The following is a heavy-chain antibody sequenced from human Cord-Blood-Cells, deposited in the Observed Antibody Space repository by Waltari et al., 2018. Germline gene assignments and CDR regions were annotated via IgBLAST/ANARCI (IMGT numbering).Heavy chain of an antibody. D-gene: IGHD1-26*01. J-gene: IGHJ3*02. CDR3: ARGPVGQNAFDI. CDR2: INHSGST. CDR1: GGSFSGYY. V-gene: IGHV4-34*01. Sequence: QVQLQQWGAGLLKPSETLSLTCAVYGGSFSGYYWSWIRQPPGKGLEWIGEINHSGSTNYNPSLKSRVTISVDTSKNQFSLKLSSVTAADTAVYYCARGPVGQNAFDIWGQGTMVTVSS.